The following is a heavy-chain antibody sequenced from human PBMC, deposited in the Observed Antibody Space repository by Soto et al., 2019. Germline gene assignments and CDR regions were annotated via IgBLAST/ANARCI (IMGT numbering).Heavy chain of an antibody. J-gene: IGHJ4*02. Sequence: SETLSLTCTVSGGSISSGGYYWSWIRQHPGKGLEWIGYIYYSGSTYYNPSLKSRVTISVDTSKNQFSLKLSSVTAADTAVYYCARIKPRPIAATSVGYFDYWGQGTLVTVSS. CDR1: GGSISSGGYY. CDR2: IYYSGST. V-gene: IGHV4-31*03. D-gene: IGHD6-13*01. CDR3: ARIKPRPIAATSVGYFDY.